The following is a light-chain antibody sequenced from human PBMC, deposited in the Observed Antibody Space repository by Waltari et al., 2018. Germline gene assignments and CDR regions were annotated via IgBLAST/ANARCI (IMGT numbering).Light chain of an antibody. CDR2: GAS. Sequence: DIVLTQSPGTMSLSPGERATLSCRASQSVSRSYLARDRQTPGQAPSPLIYGASSRATGSPDRFSGSGAGTDVTLTISRLGPEDFAVYYCQQYGSSLNFGGGTKVEIK. J-gene: IGKJ4*01. V-gene: IGKV3-20*01. CDR1: QSVSRSY. CDR3: QQYGSSLN.